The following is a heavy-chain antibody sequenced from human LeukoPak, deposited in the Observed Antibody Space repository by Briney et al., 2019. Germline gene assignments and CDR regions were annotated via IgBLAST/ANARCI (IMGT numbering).Heavy chain of an antibody. D-gene: IGHD3-10*01. J-gene: IGHJ4*02. Sequence: GGSLRLSCAASGFTFDDYAMHWVRQAPGKGLEWVSGISWNSGSIGYADSVKGRFTISRDNAKNSLYLQMNSLRAEDTALYYCAKGPYGSGSSEFDYWGQGTLVTVSS. CDR2: ISWNSGSI. CDR3: AKGPYGSGSSEFDY. V-gene: IGHV3-9*01. CDR1: GFTFDDYA.